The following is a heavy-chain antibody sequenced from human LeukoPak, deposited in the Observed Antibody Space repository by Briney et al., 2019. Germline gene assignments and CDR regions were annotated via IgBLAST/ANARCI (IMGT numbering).Heavy chain of an antibody. Sequence: GASVKVSCKASGYTFTSYDINWVRQATGQGLEWTGWMNPNSGNTGYAQKFQGRVTMTRNTSISTAYMELSSLRSEDTAVYYCARADYYDSSGPPPFDYWGQGTLVTVSS. CDR2: MNPNSGNT. CDR3: ARADYYDSSGPPPFDY. V-gene: IGHV1-8*01. CDR1: GYTFTSYD. D-gene: IGHD3-22*01. J-gene: IGHJ4*02.